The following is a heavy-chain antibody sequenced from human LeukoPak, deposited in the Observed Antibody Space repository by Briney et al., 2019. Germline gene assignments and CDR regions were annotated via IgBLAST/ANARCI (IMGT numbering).Heavy chain of an antibody. D-gene: IGHD3-3*02. Sequence: TGGFLRLSCADSGFTFSSYGIHWVRQAPGKGLEWVAVISYDGSNTYSADSVKGRFTISRDNSKNTVYLQMNSLRAEDTAIYCCAALADYIDYWGQGTLVTVSS. CDR1: GFTFSSYG. CDR3: AALADYIDY. J-gene: IGHJ4*02. V-gene: IGHV3-30*03. CDR2: ISYDGSNT.